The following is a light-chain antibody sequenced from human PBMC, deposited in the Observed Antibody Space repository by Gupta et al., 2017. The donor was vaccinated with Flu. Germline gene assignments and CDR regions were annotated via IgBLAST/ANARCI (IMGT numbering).Light chain of an antibody. CDR3: SSYTRSSTQV. CDR2: EVS. Sequence: QSALTQPASVSGSPGQSITIPCTGTSSDVGGYNYVSWYQQPAGKVPKLIMCEVSNRPSGVSNRFSGSKSGNTASLTISGLQAEDEADYHCSSYTRSSTQVFGGGTKLTVL. CDR1: SSDVGGYNY. V-gene: IGLV2-14*01. J-gene: IGLJ3*02.